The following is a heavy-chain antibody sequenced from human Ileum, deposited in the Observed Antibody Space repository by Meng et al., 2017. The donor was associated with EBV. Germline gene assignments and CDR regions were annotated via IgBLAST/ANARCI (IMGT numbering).Heavy chain of an antibody. V-gene: IGHV4-4*02. CDR3: ARSSPIVRGLDY. CDR2: VYHDGAT. D-gene: IGHD3-10*01. J-gene: IGHJ4*02. Sequence: VQLPESGPVVGDPSGTRSLTGVAPGDSVSGSDWWSWVRQPPGKGLEWIGEVYHDGATNYHPSLKSRVTISLDKSKNEVNLHLNSLTAADTAVYFCARSSPIVRGLDYWGQGTLVTVSS. CDR1: GDSVSGSDW.